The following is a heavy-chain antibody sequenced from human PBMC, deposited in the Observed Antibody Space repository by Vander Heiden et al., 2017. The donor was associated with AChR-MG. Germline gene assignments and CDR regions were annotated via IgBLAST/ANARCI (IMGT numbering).Heavy chain of an antibody. D-gene: IGHD2-8*02. CDR3: ANTGGVGVGYFDL. J-gene: IGHJ2*01. CDR1: GFTFDDYA. V-gene: IGHV3-9*01. Sequence: EVQLVESGGGLVQPGRSLRLSCSAAGFTFDDYAMPWVRPGPGKGLESVSGISWNSGSIGYADSVKGRFTISRDNAKNSLYLQMNSLRAEDTALYYCANTGGVGVGYFDLWGRGTLVTVSS. CDR2: ISWNSGSI.